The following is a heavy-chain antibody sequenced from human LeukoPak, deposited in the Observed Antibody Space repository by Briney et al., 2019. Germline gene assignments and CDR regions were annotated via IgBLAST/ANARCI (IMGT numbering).Heavy chain of an antibody. D-gene: IGHD6-19*01. Sequence: PSETLSLTCAVSGDSISSSNWWTWVRQPPGKGLEWLGEIYRSGLTNYNPSLKSRLTISVDTSKNQFSLKLTSLTAADTAVYYCARIAVAVSGTGYFDSWGPGSLVTVSS. CDR1: GDSISSSNW. J-gene: IGHJ4*02. V-gene: IGHV4-4*02. CDR3: ARIAVAVSGTGYFDS. CDR2: IYRSGLT.